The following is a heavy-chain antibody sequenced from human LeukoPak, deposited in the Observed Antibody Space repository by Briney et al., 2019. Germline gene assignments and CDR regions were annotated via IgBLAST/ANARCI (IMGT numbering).Heavy chain of an antibody. CDR2: FDPEDGQT. J-gene: IGHJ4*02. Sequence: ASVRVSCKASGHTLTELAIHWVRQAPGKGLEWMGGFDPEDGQTIYAQKFQGRVTMTEDTSTDTAYMELSSLGSEDTAVYYCATEGGRSYYLYWGQGTLVTVSS. CDR3: ATEGGRSYYLY. D-gene: IGHD1-26*01. CDR1: GHTLTELA. V-gene: IGHV1-24*01.